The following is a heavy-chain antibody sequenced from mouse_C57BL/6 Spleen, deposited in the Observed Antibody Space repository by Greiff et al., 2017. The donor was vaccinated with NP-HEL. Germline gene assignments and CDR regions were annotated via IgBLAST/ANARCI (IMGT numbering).Heavy chain of an antibody. V-gene: IGHV1-55*01. Sequence: QVQLQQPGAELVKPGASVKMSCKASGYTFTSYWITWVKQRPGQGLEWIGDIYPGSGSTNYNEKFKSKATLTVDTSSSTAYMQLSSLTSEDSAVYYCAREGYYGSSPWFAYRGQGTLVTVSA. D-gene: IGHD1-1*01. CDR2: IYPGSGST. J-gene: IGHJ3*01. CDR1: GYTFTSYW. CDR3: AREGYYGSSPWFAY.